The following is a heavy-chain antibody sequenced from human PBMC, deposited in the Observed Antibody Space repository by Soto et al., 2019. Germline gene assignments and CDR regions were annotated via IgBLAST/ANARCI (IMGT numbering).Heavy chain of an antibody. D-gene: IGHD2-15*01. Sequence: SVKVSCKASGGTFSSYAISWVRQAPGQGLEWMGGIIPIFGTANYAQKFQGRVTITADESTSTAYMELSSLRSEDTAVYYCARQGGGLPYYYYGMDVWGQGTTVTVSS. CDR3: ARQGGGLPYYYYGMDV. V-gene: IGHV1-69*13. CDR1: GGTFSSYA. CDR2: IIPIFGTA. J-gene: IGHJ6*02.